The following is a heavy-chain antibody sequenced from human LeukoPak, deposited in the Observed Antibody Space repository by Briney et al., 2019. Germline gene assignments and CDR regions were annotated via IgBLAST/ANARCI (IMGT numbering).Heavy chain of an antibody. CDR3: ARGFVAAAALGYFDY. D-gene: IGHD6-13*01. Sequence: GGSLRLSCAASGFTFSSYSMNWVRQAPGKGLEWVSSISSSSYIYYADSVKGRFTISRDNAKNSLYLQMNSLRAEDTAAYYCARGFVAAAALGYFDYWGQGTLVTVSS. J-gene: IGHJ4*02. CDR1: GFTFSSYS. CDR2: ISSSSYI. V-gene: IGHV3-21*01.